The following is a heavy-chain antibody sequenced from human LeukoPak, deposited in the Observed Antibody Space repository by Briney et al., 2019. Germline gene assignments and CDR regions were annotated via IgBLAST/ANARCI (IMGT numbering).Heavy chain of an antibody. V-gene: IGHV3-64*04. Sequence: GGSLRLSCSASGFTFSSYAMHWVRQAPGKGLEYVSAISSNGGSTYYADSVKGRFTISRDNSKNTVYLQMNSLRAEDTAVYYCVKVEDSSSWYRAFDIWGQGTMVTVSS. CDR3: VKVEDSSSWYRAFDI. D-gene: IGHD6-13*01. CDR1: GFTFSSYA. J-gene: IGHJ3*02. CDR2: ISSNGGST.